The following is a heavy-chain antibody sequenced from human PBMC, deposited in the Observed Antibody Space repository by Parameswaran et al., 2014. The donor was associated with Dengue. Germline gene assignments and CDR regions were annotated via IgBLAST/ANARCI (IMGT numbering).Heavy chain of an antibody. CDR2: ISSSGTTI. J-gene: IGHJ4*02. Sequence: GESLKISCAASGFTFSDYYMSWIRQAPGKGLEWVSYISSSGTTIYYADSVKGRFTISRDNAKNSLFLQMNSLRAEDTAVYYCVTGMYSPRMDYWGQGTLVTVSS. CDR3: VTGMYSPRMDY. D-gene: IGHD6-13*01. V-gene: IGHV3-11*04. CDR1: GFTFSDYY.